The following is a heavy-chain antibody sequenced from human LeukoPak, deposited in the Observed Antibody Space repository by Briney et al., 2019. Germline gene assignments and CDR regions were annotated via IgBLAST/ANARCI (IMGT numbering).Heavy chain of an antibody. CDR3: ARDQRYGDYVLDYYYYYGMDA. Sequence: PSETLSLTCTVSGGSISSYYWSWIRQPPGKGLEWIGYIYYSGSTNYNPSLKSRVTISVDTSKNQFSLKLSSVTAADTAVYYCARDQRYGDYVLDYYYYYGMDAWGQGTTVTVSS. CDR2: IYYSGST. V-gene: IGHV4-59*01. CDR1: GGSISSYY. D-gene: IGHD4-17*01. J-gene: IGHJ6*02.